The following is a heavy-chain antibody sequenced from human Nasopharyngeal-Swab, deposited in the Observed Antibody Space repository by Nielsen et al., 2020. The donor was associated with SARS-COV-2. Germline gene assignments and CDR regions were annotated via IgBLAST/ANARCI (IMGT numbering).Heavy chain of an antibody. Sequence: GESLKISCAAPGFTFSSYGMHWVRQAPGKGLEWVAVISYDGSNKYYADSVKGRFTISRDNSKNTLYLQMNSLRAEDTAVYYCAKAMVRGVINYYYGMDVWGQGTTVTVSS. CDR2: ISYDGSNK. CDR3: AKAMVRGVINYYYGMDV. V-gene: IGHV3-30*18. CDR1: GFTFSSYG. J-gene: IGHJ6*02. D-gene: IGHD3-10*01.